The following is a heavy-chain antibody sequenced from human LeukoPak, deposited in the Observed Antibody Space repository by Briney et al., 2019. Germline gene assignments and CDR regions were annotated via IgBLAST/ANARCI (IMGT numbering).Heavy chain of an antibody. CDR1: GGSISSSSYY. CDR2: IYYSGST. CDR3: ARLPRRNCSGGSCYDY. V-gene: IGHV4-39*01. J-gene: IGHJ4*02. Sequence: PSETLSLTCTVSGGSISSSSYYWGWTRQPPGKGLEWIGSIYYSGSTYYNPSLKSRVTISVDTSKNQFSLKLSSVTAADTAVYYCARLPRRNCSGGSCYDYWGQGTLVTVSS. D-gene: IGHD2-15*01.